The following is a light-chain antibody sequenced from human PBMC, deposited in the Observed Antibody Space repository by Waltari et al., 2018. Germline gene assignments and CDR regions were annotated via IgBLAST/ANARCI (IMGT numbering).Light chain of an antibody. CDR3: SSYTSSITVM. CDR1: SSDVGAYDF. CDR2: DVS. Sequence: QSALTQPAPVSGSPGQSITISCTGTSSDVGAYDFVAWYQQHPGKAPKLMMYDVSNRPSGVSNRFSGSKSGNTASLTISGLQAEDEADYYCSSYTSSITVMFGGGTKVTVL. V-gene: IGLV2-14*01. J-gene: IGLJ3*02.